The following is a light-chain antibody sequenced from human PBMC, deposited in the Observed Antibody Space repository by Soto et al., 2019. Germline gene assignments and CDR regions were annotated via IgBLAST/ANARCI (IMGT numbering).Light chain of an antibody. V-gene: IGKV1-6*01. CDR2: AAS. CDR3: LQDYNYPYT. J-gene: IGKJ2*01. CDR1: QGIRND. Sequence: AIQMTQSPSSLSASVGDRVSITCRASQGIRNDLGWYQQKAGKAPKLLIYAASSLQSGVPSRFSGSGSGTDFTLTISSLQPEDFATFYCLQDYNYPYTFGQGTKLEIK.